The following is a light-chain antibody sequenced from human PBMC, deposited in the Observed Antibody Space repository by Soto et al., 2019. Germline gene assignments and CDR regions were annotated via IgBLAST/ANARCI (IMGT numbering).Light chain of an antibody. V-gene: IGKV3-20*01. CDR3: QQYGSSPIT. CDR2: DAS. Sequence: EIVMKQPAATLSVSQGEGATLSCRASQSLSSSYLAWYQQKPGQAPRLLIYDASNRATGIPARFSGSGSGTDFTLTISRLEPEDFAVYYCQQYGSSPITFGQGTRLEI. CDR1: QSLSSSY. J-gene: IGKJ5*01.